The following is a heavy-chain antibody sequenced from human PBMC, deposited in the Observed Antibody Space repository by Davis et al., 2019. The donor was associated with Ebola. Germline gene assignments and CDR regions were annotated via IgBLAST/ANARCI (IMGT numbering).Heavy chain of an antibody. CDR1: GFTFSSYG. J-gene: IGHJ4*02. CDR3: AREPCDY. CDR2: IWYDGSNK. V-gene: IGHV3-33*08. Sequence: GGSLRLSCAASGFTFSSYGMHWVRQAPGKGLEWVAVIWYDGSNKYYADSVKGRFTISRDNAKNSLYLQMNSLRGEDTAVYYCAREPCDYWGQGTLVTVSS.